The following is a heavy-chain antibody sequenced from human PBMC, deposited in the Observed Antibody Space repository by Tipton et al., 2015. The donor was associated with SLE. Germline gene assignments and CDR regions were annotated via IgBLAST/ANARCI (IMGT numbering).Heavy chain of an antibody. D-gene: IGHD3-10*01. V-gene: IGHV3-20*04. CDR2: TNWNGGST. Sequence: SLRLSCAASGFRFDDYGMSWVRQAPGKGLEWVSGTNWNGGSTGYADSVKGRFTISRDNAKKSLYLQMNSLRAEDTALYYCARERTYGSGSYYGYWGQGTLVTVSA. CDR3: ARERTYGSGSYYGY. CDR1: GFRFDDYG. J-gene: IGHJ4*02.